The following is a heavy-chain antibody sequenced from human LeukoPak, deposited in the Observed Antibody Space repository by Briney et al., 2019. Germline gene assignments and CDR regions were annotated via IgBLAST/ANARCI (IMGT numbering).Heavy chain of an antibody. Sequence: GGSLRLSCAASGFTFSSYGMHRVRQAPGKGLEWVAVIWYDGNNKYYAESVKGRFTISRDISKNTLYLQMNSLRAEDTAVYYCAKDRLPLGELSLFDYWGQGTLVTVSS. D-gene: IGHD3-16*02. CDR2: IWYDGNNK. CDR1: GFTFSSYG. CDR3: AKDRLPLGELSLFDY. J-gene: IGHJ4*02. V-gene: IGHV3-33*06.